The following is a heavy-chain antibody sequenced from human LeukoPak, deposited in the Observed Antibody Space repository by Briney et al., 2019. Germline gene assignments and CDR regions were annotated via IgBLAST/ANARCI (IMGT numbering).Heavy chain of an antibody. CDR3: AREVWYSSSYYYFDY. CDR2: IKQDGSEK. CDR1: GFTFSSYW. J-gene: IGHJ4*02. Sequence: PGGSLRLSCAASGFTFSSYWMSWVRQAPGKGLEWVANIKQDGSEKYYVDSVKGRFTISRDNAKNSLYLRMNSLRAEDTAVYYCAREVWYSSSYYYFDYWGQGTLVTVSS. V-gene: IGHV3-7*01. D-gene: IGHD6-13*01.